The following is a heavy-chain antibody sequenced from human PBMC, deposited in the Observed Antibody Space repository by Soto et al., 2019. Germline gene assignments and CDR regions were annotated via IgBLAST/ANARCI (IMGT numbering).Heavy chain of an antibody. V-gene: IGHV1-8*01. J-gene: IGHJ6*02. CDR1: GYTFTSYD. D-gene: IGHD2-15*01. CDR2: MNPNSGNT. CDR3: ARSVVVVVDDDMDV. Sequence: ASVKVSCKASGYTFTSYDINWVRQATGQGLEWMGWMNPNSGNTGYAQKFQGRVTMTRNTSISTAYMELSSLRSEDTAVYYCARSVVVVVDDDMDVWGQGTTVTVSS.